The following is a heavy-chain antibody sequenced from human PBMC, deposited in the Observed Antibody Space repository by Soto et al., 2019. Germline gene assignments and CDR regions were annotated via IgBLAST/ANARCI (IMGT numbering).Heavy chain of an antibody. D-gene: IGHD2-2*01. J-gene: IGHJ3*02. CDR2: ISGSGGST. CDR3: AKVQLGYCSSTSCYQAFDI. Sequence: GGSLRLSCAASGFTFSSYAMSWVRQAPGRGLEWVSAISGSGGSTYYADSVKGRFTISRDNSKNTLYLQMNSLRAEDTAVYYCAKVQLGYCSSTSCYQAFDIWGQGTMVTVSS. V-gene: IGHV3-23*01. CDR1: GFTFSSYA.